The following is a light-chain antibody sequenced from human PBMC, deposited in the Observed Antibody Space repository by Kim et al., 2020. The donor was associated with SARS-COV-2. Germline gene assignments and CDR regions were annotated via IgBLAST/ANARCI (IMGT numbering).Light chain of an antibody. J-gene: IGLJ2*01. CDR3: QAWDTSSVV. CDR1: NMGDKF. Sequence: SYELTQPPSVSVSPGQTATITCTGHNMGDKFASWYQQKAGQSPILIIYQDIERPSGIPERFSGSNPGNTATLTISGTQAMDEADYYCQAWDTSSVVLGGGTKLTVL. V-gene: IGLV3-1*01. CDR2: QDI.